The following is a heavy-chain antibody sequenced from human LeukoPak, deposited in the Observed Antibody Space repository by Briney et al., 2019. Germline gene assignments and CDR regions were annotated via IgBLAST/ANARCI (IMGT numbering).Heavy chain of an antibody. Sequence: SETLSLTCTVSGGSISSYYWSWIRQSPGKGLEWIGYIYDSGSINYSPSLKSRVTISVDTSKNQFSLKLSSVTAADTAVYYCARDGGSGWYLRAFDIWGQGTMVTVSS. CDR2: IYDSGSI. CDR3: ARDGGSGWYLRAFDI. J-gene: IGHJ3*02. CDR1: GGSISSYY. V-gene: IGHV4-59*01. D-gene: IGHD6-19*01.